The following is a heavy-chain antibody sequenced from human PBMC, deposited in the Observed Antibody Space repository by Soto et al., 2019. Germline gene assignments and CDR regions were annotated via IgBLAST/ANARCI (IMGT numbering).Heavy chain of an antibody. Sequence: QMQLVESGGGVVQPGRSLRLSCAASGFTFSSYAMHWVRQVPGKGLEWVTFISYAGNNKYYADSVKGRFTISRDNSKNTLYLQMTSLRAEDKAVYYCAREVAVAARMGGGYFDYWGQGTLVTVSS. J-gene: IGHJ4*02. CDR2: ISYAGNNK. D-gene: IGHD6-19*01. V-gene: IGHV3-30-3*01. CDR1: GFTFSSYA. CDR3: AREVAVAARMGGGYFDY.